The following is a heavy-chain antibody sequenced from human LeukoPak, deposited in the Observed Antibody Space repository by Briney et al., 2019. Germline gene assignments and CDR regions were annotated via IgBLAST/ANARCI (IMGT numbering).Heavy chain of an antibody. CDR3: TRVGYIDEGIDY. CDR1: GFIFSDYY. CDR2: ISDGGRPL. Sequence: GGSLRLSCAASGFIFSDYYMSWIRQAPGKGLEWVSFISDGGRPLHYADSVKGRFTISRDNAKNSLYLQMNSLRAEDTAIYYCTRVGYIDEGIDYWGQGTLVTVSS. D-gene: IGHD5-24*01. J-gene: IGHJ4*02. V-gene: IGHV3-11*04.